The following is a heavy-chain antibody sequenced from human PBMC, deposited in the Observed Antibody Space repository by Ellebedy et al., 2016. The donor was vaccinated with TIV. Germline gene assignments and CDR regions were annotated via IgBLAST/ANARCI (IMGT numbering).Heavy chain of an antibody. CDR2: IYYSGST. D-gene: IGHD3-10*01. V-gene: IGHV4-59*01. J-gene: IGHJ5*02. CDR1: GGSISSYY. Sequence: SETLSLTXTVSGGSISSYYWSWIRQPPGKGLEWIGYIYYSGSTNYNPSLKSRVTISVDTSKNQFSLKLSSVTAADTAVYYCARITPTGSGGRGWFDLWGQGTLVTVSS. CDR3: ARITPTGSGGRGWFDL.